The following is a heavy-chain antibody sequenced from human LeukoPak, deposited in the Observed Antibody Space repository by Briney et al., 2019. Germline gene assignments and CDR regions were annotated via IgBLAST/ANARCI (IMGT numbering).Heavy chain of an antibody. D-gene: IGHD1-26*01. CDR1: GFTFTSYS. CDR3: AKGGKWDVTPFDY. CDR2: ISGGGGST. V-gene: IGHV3-23*01. Sequence: GRSLRLSCAASGFTFTSYSMNWVRQAPGKGLEWVSTISGGGGSTYYADSVKGRYTISRDNSKNTLYLQVNSLRAEDTAVYYCAKGGKWDVTPFDYWGQGTLVTVSS. J-gene: IGHJ4*02.